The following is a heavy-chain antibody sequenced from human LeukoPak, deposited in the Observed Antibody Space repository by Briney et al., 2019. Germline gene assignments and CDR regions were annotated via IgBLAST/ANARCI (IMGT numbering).Heavy chain of an antibody. CDR2: IIPIFGTA. CDR1: GGTFSSYA. J-gene: IGHJ4*02. D-gene: IGHD6-6*01. CDR3: ARDYSSSSVTIFDY. V-gene: IGHV1-69*05. Sequence: SVKVSCKASGGTFSSYAISWVRQAPGQGLEWMGGIIPIFGTANYAQKLQGRVTMTTDTSTSTAYMELRSLRSDDTAVYYCARDYSSSSVTIFDYWGQGTLVTVSS.